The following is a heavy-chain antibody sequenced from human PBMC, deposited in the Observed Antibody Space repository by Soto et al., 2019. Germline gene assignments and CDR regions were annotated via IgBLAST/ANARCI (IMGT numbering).Heavy chain of an antibody. V-gene: IGHV3-30*04. D-gene: IGHD6-19*01. CDR2: ISYDGTHK. J-gene: IGHJ4*01. CDR1: GFMFSAYA. Sequence: QSGGSLRLSCAASGFMFSAYAMLWVRQAPGKGLEWVAAISYDGTHKYYADSIKGRFTISRDNSANTLFLQVNSLRREDTAMYYCARDLSRYTSGWYGIGFWGHGTLVTVSS. CDR3: ARDLSRYTSGWYGIGF.